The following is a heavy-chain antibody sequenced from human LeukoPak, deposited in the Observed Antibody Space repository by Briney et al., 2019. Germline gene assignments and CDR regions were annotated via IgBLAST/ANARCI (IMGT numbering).Heavy chain of an antibody. CDR3: AKEMMVVVISYLFDY. CDR1: GYTFTGYY. CDR2: INPNSGGT. V-gene: IGHV1-2*02. J-gene: IGHJ4*02. Sequence: ASVKVSCKASGYTFTGYYMHWVRQAPGQGLEWMGWINPNSGGTNYAQKFQGRVTMTRDTSISTAYMELSSLRSEDTAVYYCAKEMMVVVISYLFDYWGQGALVTVSS. D-gene: IGHD3-22*01.